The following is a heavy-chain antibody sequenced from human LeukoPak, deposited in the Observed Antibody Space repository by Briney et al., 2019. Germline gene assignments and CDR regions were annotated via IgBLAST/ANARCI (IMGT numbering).Heavy chain of an antibody. J-gene: IGHJ6*02. CDR1: GGSFSGYY. D-gene: IGHD6-13*01. CDR3: ARGGIAAAGVAYYYYYGMDV. CDR2: INHSGST. V-gene: IGHV4-34*01. Sequence: TSETLSLTCAVYGGSFSGYYWSWIRQPPGKGLEWIGEINHSGSTNYNPSLKSRVTISVDTSKNQFSLKLSSETAADTAVYYCARGGIAAAGVAYYYYYGMDVWGQGTTVTVSS.